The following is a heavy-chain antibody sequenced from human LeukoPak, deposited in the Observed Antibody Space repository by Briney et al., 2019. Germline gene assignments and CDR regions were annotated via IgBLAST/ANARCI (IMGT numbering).Heavy chain of an antibody. Sequence: SGGSLRLSCAASGFTFATYAMGWVRQPPGKGLEWVSTISDSGGRTHYADSVQGRFTISRDNSKNTLYLQINNLRAEDTAIYYCDASDFRGQGTLVTVSS. J-gene: IGHJ4*02. CDR3: DASDF. V-gene: IGHV3-23*01. CDR2: ISDSGGRT. CDR1: GFTFATYA.